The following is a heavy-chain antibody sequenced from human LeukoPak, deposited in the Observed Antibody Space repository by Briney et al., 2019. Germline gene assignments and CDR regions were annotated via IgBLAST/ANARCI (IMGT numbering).Heavy chain of an antibody. Sequence: GFLRLSCAASGFTFSRYSMYWVRQAPGKGLEWVSSISSSSSYIYYADSVKGRFTISRDNAKNSLYLQMNSLRAEDTAVYYCARGGRLDAFDIWGQGTMVTVSS. D-gene: IGHD3-16*01. CDR2: ISSSSSYI. CDR1: GFTFSRYS. V-gene: IGHV3-21*01. J-gene: IGHJ3*02. CDR3: ARGGRLDAFDI.